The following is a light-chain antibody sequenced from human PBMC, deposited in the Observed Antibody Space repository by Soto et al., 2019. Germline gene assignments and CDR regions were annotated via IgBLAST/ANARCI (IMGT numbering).Light chain of an antibody. J-gene: IGLJ1*01. Sequence: QSALTQPASVSESPGQSITVSCTGTSSDVGGYHYVSWYQQHPGKAPKLMIYDVSDRPSGVSNRFSGSKSGNTASLTISGLQAEDEADYYCSSYSSSSTLDVFGTGTKVTVL. CDR2: DVS. CDR1: SSDVGGYHY. V-gene: IGLV2-14*01. CDR3: SSYSSSSTLDV.